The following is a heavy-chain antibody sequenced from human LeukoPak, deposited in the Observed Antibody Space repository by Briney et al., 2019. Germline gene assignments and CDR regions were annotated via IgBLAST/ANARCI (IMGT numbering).Heavy chain of an antibody. CDR1: GFTVSSNY. Sequence: PGGSLRLSCPASGFTVSSNYMSWVRQAPGKGLEWVSVIYSGGSTYYADSVKGRFTISRDNSKNTLYLQMNSLRAEDTAVYYCARESRSSYCSGGSCYWVYYGMDVWGKGTTVTVSS. J-gene: IGHJ6*04. CDR2: IYSGGST. V-gene: IGHV3-53*01. D-gene: IGHD2-15*01. CDR3: ARESRSSYCSGGSCYWVYYGMDV.